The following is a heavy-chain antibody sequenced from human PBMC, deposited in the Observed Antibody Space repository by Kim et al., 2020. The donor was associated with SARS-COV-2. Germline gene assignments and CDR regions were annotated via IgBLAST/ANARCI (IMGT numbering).Heavy chain of an antibody. CDR3: AREGYSSGWALDY. Sequence: YSQKFQGRVTITRDTSASTAYMELSSLRSEDTAVYYCAREGYSSGWALDYWGQGTLVTVSS. V-gene: IGHV1-3*01. J-gene: IGHJ4*02. D-gene: IGHD6-19*01.